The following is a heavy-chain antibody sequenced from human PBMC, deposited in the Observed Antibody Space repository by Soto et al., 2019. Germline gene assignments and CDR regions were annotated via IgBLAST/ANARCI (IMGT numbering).Heavy chain of an antibody. J-gene: IGHJ5*02. Sequence: SETLSLTCTVSGGSISSGDYYWSWIRKPPGKGLEWIGYIYYSGSTYYNPSLKSRVTISVDTSKNQFSLKLSSVTAADTAVYYCARATYYYDSSGASNWFDPWGQGTLVTVSS. V-gene: IGHV4-30-4*01. D-gene: IGHD3-22*01. CDR1: GGSISSGDYY. CDR3: ARATYYYDSSGASNWFDP. CDR2: IYYSGST.